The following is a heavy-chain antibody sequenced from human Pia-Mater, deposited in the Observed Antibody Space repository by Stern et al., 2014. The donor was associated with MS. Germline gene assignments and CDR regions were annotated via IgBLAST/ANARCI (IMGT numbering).Heavy chain of an antibody. D-gene: IGHD3-9*01. CDR3: ARDGRHTDNYGLDV. CDR2: IIPIFGTA. V-gene: IGHV1-69*01. Sequence: QMQLVQSGAEVKKPGSSVKGSCKASGGTFNVYAINWLRQAPGKGLEGMGGIIPIFGTANYAQKFQGRVTITADESTRTSSMQLSSLRYDDTAVYYCARDGRHTDNYGLDVWGQGTTVTVSS. CDR1: GGTFNVYA. J-gene: IGHJ6*02.